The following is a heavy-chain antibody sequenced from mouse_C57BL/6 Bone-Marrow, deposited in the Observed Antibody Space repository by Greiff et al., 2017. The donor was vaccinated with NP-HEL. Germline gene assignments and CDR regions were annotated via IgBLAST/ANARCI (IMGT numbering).Heavy chain of an antibody. Sequence: QVQLQQSGAELVRPGSSVKLSCKASGYTFTSYWMHWVKQRPIQGLEWIGNIDPSDSETHYNQKFKDKATLTVDKSSSTAYMQLSSLTSEDSAVYYCARWRGSGSQAWFAYWGQGTLVTVSA. CDR2: IDPSDSET. D-gene: IGHD3-2*02. V-gene: IGHV1-52*01. J-gene: IGHJ3*01. CDR3: ARWRGSGSQAWFAY. CDR1: GYTFTSYW.